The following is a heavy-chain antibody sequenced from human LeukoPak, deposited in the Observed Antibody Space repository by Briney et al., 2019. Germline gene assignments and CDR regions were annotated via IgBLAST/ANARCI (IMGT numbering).Heavy chain of an antibody. J-gene: IGHJ6*02. CDR1: GFTFSSYA. CDR2: ISYDGSNK. V-gene: IGHV3-30-3*01. Sequence: GGSLRLSCAASGFTFSSYAMHWVRQAPGKGLEWVAVISYDGSNKYYADSVKGRFTISRDNSKNTLYLQMNSLRAEDTAVYYCARGTRDGTYYYYYGVDVWGQGTTVTVSS. CDR3: ARGTRDGTYYYYYGVDV.